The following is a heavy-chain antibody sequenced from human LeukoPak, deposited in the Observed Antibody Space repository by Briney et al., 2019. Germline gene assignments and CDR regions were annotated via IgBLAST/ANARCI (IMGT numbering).Heavy chain of an antibody. V-gene: IGHV4-34*01. CDR2: INHSGST. CDR3: ARVLPVVPAAEAYYYYGMDV. CDR1: GGSFSSYY. J-gene: IGHJ6*02. Sequence: SETLSLTCAVYGGSFSSYYWSWIRQPPGKGLEWIGEINHSGSTNYNPSLKSRVTISVDTSKNQFSLKLSSVTAADTAVYYCARVLPVVPAAEAYYYYGMDVWGQGTTVTVSS. D-gene: IGHD2-2*01.